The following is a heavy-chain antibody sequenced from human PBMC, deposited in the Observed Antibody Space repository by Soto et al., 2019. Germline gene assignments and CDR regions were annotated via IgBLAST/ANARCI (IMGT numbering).Heavy chain of an antibody. J-gene: IGHJ6*03. V-gene: IGHV3-23*01. D-gene: IGHD6-6*01. Sequence: LRLSCAASGFTFSSYAMSWVRQAPGKGLEWVSAISGSGGSTYYADSVKGRFTISRDNSKNTLYLQMNSLRAEDTAVYYCAKDSSSSPYYYMDVWGKGTTVTVS. CDR1: GFTFSSYA. CDR3: AKDSSSSPYYYMDV. CDR2: ISGSGGST.